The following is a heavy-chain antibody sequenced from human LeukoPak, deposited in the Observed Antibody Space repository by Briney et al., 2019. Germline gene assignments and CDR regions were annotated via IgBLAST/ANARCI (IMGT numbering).Heavy chain of an antibody. CDR1: GYTFTTYY. CDR3: ATDLLAAAGSVS. Sequence: ASVKVSCKASGYTFTTYYMHWVRQAPGQGLQWMGIINPSGGSTSYAQKFQGRVTMTEDTSTDTDYMELSSLRSEDTAVYYCATDLLAAAGSVSWGQGTLVTVSS. V-gene: IGHV1-46*01. CDR2: INPSGGST. D-gene: IGHD6-13*01. J-gene: IGHJ4*02.